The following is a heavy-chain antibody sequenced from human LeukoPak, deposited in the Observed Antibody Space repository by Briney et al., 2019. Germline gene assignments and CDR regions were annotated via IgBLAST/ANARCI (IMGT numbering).Heavy chain of an antibody. J-gene: IGHJ6*03. D-gene: IGHD3-10*01. CDR1: GFTFSTYE. CDR3: ARVGYGSGSYYYYMDV. V-gene: IGHV3-48*03. CDR2: ISSSGSTI. Sequence: GGSLRLSCAASGFTFSTYEMNWVRQAPGKGLEWVSYISSSGSTIYYADSVKGRFTISRDNAKNSLYLQMNSLRAEDTAVYYCARVGYGSGSYYYYMDVWGKGTTVTISS.